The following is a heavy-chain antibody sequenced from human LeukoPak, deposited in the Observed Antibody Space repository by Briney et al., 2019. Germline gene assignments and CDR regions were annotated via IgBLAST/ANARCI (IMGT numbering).Heavy chain of an antibody. D-gene: IGHD3-22*01. J-gene: IGHJ4*02. CDR3: ARGLYDGSAYPIFDY. CDR2: ISSSGNTI. Sequence: AGGSLRLSCAASGFTFSDYYMSWIRQAPGKGLEWVSYISSSGNTIYYADSVKGRFTISRDNAKNSLYLQMNSLRAEDTAVYYCARGLYDGSAYPIFDYWGQGTLVTVSS. V-gene: IGHV3-11*01. CDR1: GFTFSDYY.